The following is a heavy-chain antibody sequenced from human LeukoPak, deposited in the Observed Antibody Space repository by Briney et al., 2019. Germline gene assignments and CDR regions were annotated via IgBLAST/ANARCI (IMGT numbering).Heavy chain of an antibody. CDR2: IRNGGST. Sequence: GGSLRLSCAASGFTFDDYGMSWVRQAPGKGLEWVSGIRNGGSTGYADSVKGRFTISRDNSKNTLYLQMNSLRAEDTAVYYCAKSGLNRFDYWGQGTLVTVSS. CDR3: AKSGLNRFDY. CDR1: GFTFDDYG. V-gene: IGHV3-20*04. D-gene: IGHD2-15*01. J-gene: IGHJ4*02.